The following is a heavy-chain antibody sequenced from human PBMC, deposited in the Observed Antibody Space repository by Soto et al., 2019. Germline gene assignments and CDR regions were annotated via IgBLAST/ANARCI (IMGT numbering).Heavy chain of an antibody. V-gene: IGHV1-2*02. Sequence: ASLRVSCKASGYTFTGYYMHWVRQSPGRGLGWMGWINPNSGGTNYAQKFQGRVTMTRDTSISTAYMELSRLRSDDTAGYYCARDYDLWNGYSLFNNWCAPWGQGTLVTVS. CDR3: ARDYDLWNGYSLFNNWCAP. CDR2: INPNSGGT. CDR1: GYTFTGYY. D-gene: IGHD3-3*01. J-gene: IGHJ5*02.